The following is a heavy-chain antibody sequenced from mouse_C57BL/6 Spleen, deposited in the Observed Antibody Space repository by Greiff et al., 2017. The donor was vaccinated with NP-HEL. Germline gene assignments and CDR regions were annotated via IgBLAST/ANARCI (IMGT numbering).Heavy chain of an antibody. D-gene: IGHD1-1*01. J-gene: IGHJ3*01. CDR3: ARDLPSSGFAY. Sequence: DVKLQESGPGLVKPSQSLSLTCSVTGYSITSGYYWNWIRQFPGNKLEWMGYISYDGSNNYNPSLKNRISITRDTSKNQFFLKLNSVTTEDTATYYCARDLPSSGFAYWGQGTLVTVSA. CDR1: GYSITSGYY. V-gene: IGHV3-6*01. CDR2: ISYDGSN.